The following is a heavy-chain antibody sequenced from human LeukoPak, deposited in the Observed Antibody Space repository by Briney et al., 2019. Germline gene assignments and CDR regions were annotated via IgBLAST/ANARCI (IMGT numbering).Heavy chain of an antibody. Sequence: PSETLSLTCAVYGGSFSGYYWSWIRQPPGKGLEWIGEINHSGSTNYNPSLKSRVTISVDTSKNQFPLKLSSVTAADTAVYYCARLEGAPPQGYWGQGTLVTVSS. J-gene: IGHJ4*02. V-gene: IGHV4-34*01. CDR3: ARLEGAPPQGY. D-gene: IGHD3-16*01. CDR2: INHSGST. CDR1: GGSFSGYY.